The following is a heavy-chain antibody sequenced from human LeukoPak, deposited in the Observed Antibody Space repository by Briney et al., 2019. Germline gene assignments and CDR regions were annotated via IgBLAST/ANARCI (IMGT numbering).Heavy chain of an antibody. J-gene: IGHJ4*02. CDR2: ISAYNGNT. V-gene: IGHV1-18*01. CDR3: ARDSRSYYGSGSFSRDY. Sequence: ASVKVSCKASRGTFSSYAISWVRQAPGQGLEWMGWISAYNGNTNYAQKLQGRVTMTTDTSTSTAYMELRSLRSDDTAVYYCARDSRSYYGSGSFSRDYWGQGTLVTVSS. CDR1: RGTFSSYA. D-gene: IGHD3-10*01.